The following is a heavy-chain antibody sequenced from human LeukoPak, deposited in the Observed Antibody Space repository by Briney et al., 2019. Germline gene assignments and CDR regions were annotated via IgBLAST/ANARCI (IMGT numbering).Heavy chain of an antibody. V-gene: IGHV1-2*04. CDR2: INPNSGGT. D-gene: IGHD6-13*01. CDR3: ARSPGIAAAGTEDNWFDP. CDR1: GYTFTGYY. J-gene: IGHJ5*02. Sequence: ASVKVSCKASGYTFTGYYMHWVRQAPGQGLERMGWINPNSGGTNYAQKFQGWVTMTRDTSISTAYMELSRLRSDDTAVYYCARSPGIAAAGTEDNWFDPWGQGTLVTVSS.